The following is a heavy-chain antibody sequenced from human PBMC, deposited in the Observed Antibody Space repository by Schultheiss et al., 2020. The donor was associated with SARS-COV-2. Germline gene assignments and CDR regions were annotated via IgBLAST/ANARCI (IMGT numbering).Heavy chain of an antibody. CDR1: GGSISSYY. D-gene: IGHD2-2*01. Sequence: SETLSLTCAVSGGSISSYYWSWIRQPPGKGLEWIGYIYYSGSTNYNPSLKSRVTISVDTSKNQFSLKLSSVTAADTAVYYCAKDGGDIVVVPAATYFSYYMDVWGKGTTVTVSS. J-gene: IGHJ6*03. CDR3: AKDGGDIVVVPAATYFSYYMDV. V-gene: IGHV4-59*12. CDR2: IYYSGST.